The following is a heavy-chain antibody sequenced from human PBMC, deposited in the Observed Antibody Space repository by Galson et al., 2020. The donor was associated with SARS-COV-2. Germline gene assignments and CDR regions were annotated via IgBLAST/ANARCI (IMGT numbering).Heavy chain of an antibody. CDR3: ARREGYSGYDVSWFDP. CDR2: ISYSGNT. V-gene: IGHV4-39*01. CDR1: GGSITSRDSY. D-gene: IGHD5-12*01. J-gene: IGHJ5*02. Sequence: SQTLSLTCTVSGGSITSRDSYWAWIRQPPAKGLQWIGSISYSGNTYSNPSLKSRVTILVDTSENQFSLKLGSVTAADTAVYYCARREGYSGYDVSWFDPWGPGIPVIVSS.